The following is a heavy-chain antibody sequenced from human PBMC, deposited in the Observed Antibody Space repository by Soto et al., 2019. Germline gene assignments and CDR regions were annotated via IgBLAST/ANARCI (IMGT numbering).Heavy chain of an antibody. D-gene: IGHD3-9*01. V-gene: IGHV3-30*18. J-gene: IGHJ6*02. CDR3: AKDADLGPISPVIYGMDV. CDR2: ISYDGSNK. Sequence: QVQLVESGGGVVQPGRSLRLSCAASGSTFSSYGMHWVRQAPGKGLEWVAVISYDGSNKYYADSVKGRFTISRDNSKYTLYLQMNSLRGEDTDLYYCAKDADLGPISPVIYGMDVWGQGTTVTVSS. CDR1: GSTFSSYG.